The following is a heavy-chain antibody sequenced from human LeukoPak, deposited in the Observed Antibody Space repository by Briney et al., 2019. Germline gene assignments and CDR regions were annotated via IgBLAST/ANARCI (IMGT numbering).Heavy chain of an antibody. CDR1: GGSISSSSYY. D-gene: IGHD2-2*01. CDR3: ARVWRYQLTADYFDY. CDR2: IYYSGST. Sequence: SETLSLTCTVSGGSISSSSYYWGWIRQPPGKGLEWIGSIYYSGSTYYNPSLKSRVTISVDTSKNQFSLKLSSVTAADTAVYYCARVWRYQLTADYFDYWGQGTLVTVSS. J-gene: IGHJ4*02. V-gene: IGHV4-39*07.